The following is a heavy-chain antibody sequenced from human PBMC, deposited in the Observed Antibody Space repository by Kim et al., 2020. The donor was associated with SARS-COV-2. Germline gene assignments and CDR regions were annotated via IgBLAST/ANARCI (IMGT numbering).Heavy chain of an antibody. D-gene: IGHD2-21*02. Sequence: GGSLRLSCAASGFTFSGYAMSWVRQAAGKGLEWVSSISGSGGITYYADSVKGRFTVSRDNSKKTLYLQMNSLRAEDTAIYYCAKYSPPPVVTPTFDFWGQGTLVTVSS. CDR2: ISGSGGIT. CDR3: AKYSPPPVVTPTFDF. CDR1: GFTFSGYA. J-gene: IGHJ4*02. V-gene: IGHV3-23*01.